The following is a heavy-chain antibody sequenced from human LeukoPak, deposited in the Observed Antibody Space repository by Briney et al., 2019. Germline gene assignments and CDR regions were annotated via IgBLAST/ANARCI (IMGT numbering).Heavy chain of an antibody. V-gene: IGHV4-34*01. D-gene: IGHD2-2*02. CDR1: GGSFSGYY. CDR3: ARDRGYCSSTSCYRWLDY. CDR2: INHSGST. Sequence: SETLSLTCAVYGGSFSGYYWSWIRQPPGKGLEWIGEINHSGSTNYNPSLKSRVTISVDTSKNQFSLKLSSVTAADTAVYYCARDRGYCSSTSCYRWLDYWGQGTLVTVSS. J-gene: IGHJ4*02.